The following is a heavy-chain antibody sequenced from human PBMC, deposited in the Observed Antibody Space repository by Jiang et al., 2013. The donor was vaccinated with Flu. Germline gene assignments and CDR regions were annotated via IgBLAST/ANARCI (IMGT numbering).Heavy chain of an antibody. J-gene: IGHJ4*02. V-gene: IGHV1-46*03. CDR3: ARSAAGVVPAAIQDPLKYYFDY. Sequence: SGAEVKKPGASVKVSCKASGYTFTSYYMHWVRQAPGQGLEWMGIINPSGGSTSYAQKFQGRVTMTRDTSTSTVYMELSSLRSEDTAVYYCARSAAGVVPAAIQDPLKYYFDYWGQGTLVTVSS. CDR1: GYTFTSYY. D-gene: IGHD2-2*01. CDR2: INPSGGST.